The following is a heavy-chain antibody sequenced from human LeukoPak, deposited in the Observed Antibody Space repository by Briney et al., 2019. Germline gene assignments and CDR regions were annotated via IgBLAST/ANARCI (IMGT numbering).Heavy chain of an antibody. CDR2: ISSSSSYT. D-gene: IGHD3-10*01. CDR3: ARAYQDFMVRGVIFWFDP. CDR1: GFTFSDYY. J-gene: IGHJ5*02. Sequence: GGSLRLSCAASGFTFSDYYMSWIRQAPGKGLAWVSYISSSSSYTNYADSVKGRFTISRDNAKNSLYLQMNSLRAEDTAVYYCARAYQDFMVRGVIFWFDPWGQGTLVTVSS. V-gene: IGHV3-11*06.